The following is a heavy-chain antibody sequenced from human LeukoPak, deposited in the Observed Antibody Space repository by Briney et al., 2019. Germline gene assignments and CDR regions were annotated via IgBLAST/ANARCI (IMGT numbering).Heavy chain of an antibody. D-gene: IGHD3-22*01. CDR3: ARRKYYYDSSGYPYPGMDV. CDR2: IYSSGNT. V-gene: IGHV4-4*07. J-gene: IGHJ6*02. Sequence: PSETLSLTCIVSGGSISSYYWSWIRQPAGKGLEWIGRIYSSGNTDYNPSLRSRVTMSVDTSKNQFSLKLSSVTAADTAVYYCARRKYYYDSSGYPYPGMDVWGQGTTVTVSS. CDR1: GGSISSYY.